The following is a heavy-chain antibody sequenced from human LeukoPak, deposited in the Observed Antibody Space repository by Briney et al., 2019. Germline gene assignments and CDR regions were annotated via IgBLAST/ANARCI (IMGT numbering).Heavy chain of an antibody. V-gene: IGHV3-21*01. CDR3: ARGGDYGDYLDAFDI. J-gene: IGHJ3*02. D-gene: IGHD4-17*01. Sequence: PGGSLRLSCAASGFTFSSYTMNWVRQAPGKGLEWVSSITSRSGYIYYADSLKGRFTISRDNAKNSLYLQMDSLRAEDTAVYYCARGGDYGDYLDAFDIWGQGTMVTVSS. CDR1: GFTFSSYT. CDR2: ITSRSGYI.